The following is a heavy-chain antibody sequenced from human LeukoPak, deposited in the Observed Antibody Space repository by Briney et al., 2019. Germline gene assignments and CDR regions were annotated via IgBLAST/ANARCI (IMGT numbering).Heavy chain of an antibody. CDR3: AKSGPLDYYYYMDV. Sequence: GGSLRLSCAASGFTFSSYGMHWVRQAPGKGLEWVAVISYDGSNKHYADSVKGRFTISRDNSKNTLYLQMNSLRAEDTAVYYCAKSGPLDYYYYMDVWGKGTTVTVSS. CDR2: ISYDGSNK. J-gene: IGHJ6*03. V-gene: IGHV3-30*18. CDR1: GFTFSSYG. D-gene: IGHD6-25*01.